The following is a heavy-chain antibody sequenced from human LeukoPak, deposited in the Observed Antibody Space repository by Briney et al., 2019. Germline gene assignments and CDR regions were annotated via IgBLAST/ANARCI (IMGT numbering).Heavy chain of an antibody. D-gene: IGHD2-21*01. CDR1: GFTFSSYW. Sequence: GGSLRLSCAASGFTFSSYWMNWVRQAPGKGLEWVAVISYDGSNKYYADSVKGRFTISRDDSKNTLYLQMNSLRAEDTAVYYCARDGSSGPHPIYYFDYWGQGTLVTVSS. CDR2: ISYDGSNK. CDR3: ARDGSSGPHPIYYFDY. V-gene: IGHV3-30*03. J-gene: IGHJ4*02.